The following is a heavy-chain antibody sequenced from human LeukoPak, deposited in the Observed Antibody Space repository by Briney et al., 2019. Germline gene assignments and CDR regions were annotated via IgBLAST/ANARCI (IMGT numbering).Heavy chain of an antibody. D-gene: IGHD2-2*01. J-gene: IGHJ4*02. CDR2: IRYDGSNK. CDR1: GFTFSSYG. CDR3: AKDQPSIVVVPAATDY. Sequence: HSGGSLRLSCAASGFTFSSYGMHWVRQAPGKGLEWVAFIRYDGSNKYYADSVKGRFTISRDNSKNTLCLQMNSLRAEDTAVYYCAKDQPSIVVVPAATDYWGQGTLVTVSS. V-gene: IGHV3-30*02.